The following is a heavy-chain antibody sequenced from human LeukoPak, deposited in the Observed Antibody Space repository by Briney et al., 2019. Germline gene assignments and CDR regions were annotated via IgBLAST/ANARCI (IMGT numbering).Heavy chain of an antibody. J-gene: IGHJ6*04. D-gene: IGHD3-10*02. CDR3: AELGITMIGGV. CDR2: ISSSSNTI. CDR1: GFTFSSYS. Sequence: PGGSLRLSCAASGFTFSSYSMNWVRQAPGKWLEWVSYISSSSNTIYYADSVKGRFTISRDNAKNSLYLQMNSLRAEDTAVYYCAELGITMIGGVWGKGTTVTISS. V-gene: IGHV3-48*01.